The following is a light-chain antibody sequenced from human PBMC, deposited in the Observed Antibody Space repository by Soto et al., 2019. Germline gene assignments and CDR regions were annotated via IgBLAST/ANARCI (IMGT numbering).Light chain of an antibody. CDR2: DAS. J-gene: IGKJ1*01. CDR1: QSVSSY. V-gene: IGKV3-11*01. Sequence: IVLRHAPATLSLSPGERATLSCRASQSVSSYLAWYQQKPGQAPRLLIYDASNRATGTPARFSGSGSGTDFTLTISSLGPEDFAAYYCQQRNSCPWTFGQG. CDR3: QQRNSCPWT.